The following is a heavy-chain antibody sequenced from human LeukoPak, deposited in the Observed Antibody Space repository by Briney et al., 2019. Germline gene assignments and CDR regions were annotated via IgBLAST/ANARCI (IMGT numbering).Heavy chain of an antibody. CDR1: GESFSGHY. Sequence: SETLSLTCAVYGESFSGHYWSWIRQPPGKGLEWIGEINHSGSTNYNPSLKSRVTISVDTSKNQFSLKLSSVTAADTAVYYCARGLSGSYSGNWFDPWGQGTLVTVSS. V-gene: IGHV4-34*01. D-gene: IGHD3-10*01. CDR3: ARGLSGSYSGNWFDP. CDR2: INHSGST. J-gene: IGHJ5*02.